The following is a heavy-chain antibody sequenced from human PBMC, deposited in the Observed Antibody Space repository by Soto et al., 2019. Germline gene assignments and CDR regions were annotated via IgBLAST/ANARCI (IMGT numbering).Heavy chain of an antibody. CDR1: GYTFTSYD. CDR2: MNPNSGNT. CDR3: ARGPWYSSGKRDELNYYYYYMDV. J-gene: IGHJ6*03. Sequence: QVQLVQSGAEVKKPGASVKVSCKASGYTFTSYDINWVRQATGQGLEWMGWMNPNSGNTGYAQKFQGRVTMTRNTSISTAYMELSSLRAEDTAVYYCARGPWYSSGKRDELNYYYYYMDVRGKGTTVTVSS. V-gene: IGHV1-8*01. D-gene: IGHD6-19*01.